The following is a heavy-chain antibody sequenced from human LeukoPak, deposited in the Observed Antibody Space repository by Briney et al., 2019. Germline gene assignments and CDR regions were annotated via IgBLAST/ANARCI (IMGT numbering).Heavy chain of an antibody. Sequence: ASVKVSCKASGYTFTGYYMHWVRQAPGQGLEWMGWINPNSGGTNYAQKFQGRVTMTRDTSISTAYMELSRLRSDDTAVYYCARVAYCGGDCYSIDYWGQGTLVTVSS. CDR1: GYTFTGYY. CDR2: INPNSGGT. D-gene: IGHD2-21*02. CDR3: ARVAYCGGDCYSIDY. V-gene: IGHV1-2*02. J-gene: IGHJ4*02.